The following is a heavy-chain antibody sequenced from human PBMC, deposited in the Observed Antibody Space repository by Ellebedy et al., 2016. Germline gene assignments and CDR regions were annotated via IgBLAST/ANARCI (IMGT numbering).Heavy chain of an antibody. CDR3: VLQHLAWGLDY. V-gene: IGHV3-11*01. J-gene: IGHJ4*02. D-gene: IGHD6-13*01. Sequence: GESLKISFAASRFTFSDYYMSWVRQAPGKGLQWVSYISSTGTMYYADSVKGRFTISRDNAKNSLYLQMNSLRAEDTAVYYCVLQHLAWGLDYWGQGTLVTVSS. CDR2: ISSTGTM. CDR1: RFTFSDYY.